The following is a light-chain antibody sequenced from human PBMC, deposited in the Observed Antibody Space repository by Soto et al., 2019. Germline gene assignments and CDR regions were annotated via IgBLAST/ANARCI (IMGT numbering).Light chain of an antibody. CDR2: DAS. CDR1: QSVTNNY. Sequence: EIVLTQSPGTLSLSPGERATLSCRASQSVTNNYLDWSQQKPGQAPRLLIYDASIRADGIPDRFSGSGSETDFTLTISRLEPEDSAVYYCQQCSFSPRTFGQGTKVEIK. V-gene: IGKV3-20*01. CDR3: QQCSFSPRT. J-gene: IGKJ1*01.